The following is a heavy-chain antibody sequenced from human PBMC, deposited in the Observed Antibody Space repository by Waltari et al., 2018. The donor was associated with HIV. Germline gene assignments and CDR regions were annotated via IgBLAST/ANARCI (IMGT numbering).Heavy chain of an antibody. J-gene: IGHJ4*02. Sequence: QVQLQESGPGLVKPSETLSRPCTVSGGPVSSGSYYWSWIRQPPGKGLEWIGYIYYSGSTNYNPSLKSRVTISVDTSKNQFSLKLSSVTAADTAVYYCAREDVAARRHSYFDYWGQGTLVTVSS. CDR3: AREDVAARRHSYFDY. CDR2: IYYSGST. D-gene: IGHD6-6*01. CDR1: GGPVSSGSYY. V-gene: IGHV4-61*01.